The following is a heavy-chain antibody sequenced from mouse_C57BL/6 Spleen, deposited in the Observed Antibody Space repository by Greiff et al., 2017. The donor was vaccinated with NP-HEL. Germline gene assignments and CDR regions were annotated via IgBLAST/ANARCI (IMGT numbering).Heavy chain of an antibody. CDR1: GYSITSGYY. CDR3: ARALDYYGSSYWYFDV. V-gene: IGHV3-6*01. J-gene: IGHJ1*03. Sequence: EESGPGLVKPSQSLSLTCSVTGYSITSGYYWNWIRQFPGNKLEWMGYISYDGSNNYNPFLKNRISITRDTSKNQFFLKLNSVTTEDTATYYCARALDYYGSSYWYFDVWGTGTTVTVSS. D-gene: IGHD1-1*01. CDR2: ISYDGSN.